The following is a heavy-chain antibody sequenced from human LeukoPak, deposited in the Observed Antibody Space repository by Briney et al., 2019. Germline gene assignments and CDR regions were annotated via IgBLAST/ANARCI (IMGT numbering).Heavy chain of an antibody. CDR3: ARDKGVGAATVYYFDY. V-gene: IGHV3-7*01. J-gene: IGHJ4*02. Sequence: GGSLRLFCAASGFTFSTYWMSWVRQAPGKGLEWVANIKQDGSEKYYVDSVKGRFTISRDNSKNTLYLQMNSLRAEDTAVYYCARDKGVGAATVYYFDYWGQGTLVTVSS. D-gene: IGHD2-15*01. CDR2: IKQDGSEK. CDR1: GFTFSTYW.